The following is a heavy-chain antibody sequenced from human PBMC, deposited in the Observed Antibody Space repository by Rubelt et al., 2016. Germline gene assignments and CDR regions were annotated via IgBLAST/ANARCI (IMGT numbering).Heavy chain of an antibody. Sequence: QVQLQESGPGLVKPSETLSLSCTVSGDSINNNYWSWIRQPPGSGLEWIGYIHYSGTTKYNPALTSRGTISVDTSKNQFSLKLTSVPAADSAVYYCAKELCSGGNCYLGYWGQGTLVTVSS. D-gene: IGHD2-15*01. CDR2: IHYSGTT. CDR3: AKELCSGGNCYLGY. J-gene: IGHJ4*02. CDR1: GDSINNNY. V-gene: IGHV4-59*12.